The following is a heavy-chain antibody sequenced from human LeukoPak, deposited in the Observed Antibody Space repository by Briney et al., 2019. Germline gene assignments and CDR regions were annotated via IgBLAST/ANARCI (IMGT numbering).Heavy chain of an antibody. Sequence: PGGSLRLSCAASGFTFSDSAVHWVRQASGKGLEWIGRIRSKTNSYATAYAVSVKGRFTISRDDSKNTAYLQMNSLKTEDTAVYYCTRINYDSSDYPHPFDYWGQGTLVTVSS. V-gene: IGHV3-73*01. CDR1: GFTFSDSA. CDR2: IRSKTNSYAT. D-gene: IGHD3-22*01. CDR3: TRINYDSSDYPHPFDY. J-gene: IGHJ4*02.